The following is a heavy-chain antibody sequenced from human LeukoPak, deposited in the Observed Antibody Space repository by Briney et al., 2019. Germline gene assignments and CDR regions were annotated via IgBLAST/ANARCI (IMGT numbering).Heavy chain of an antibody. CDR1: GGSISSYY. J-gene: IGHJ6*03. CDR3: ARLATHYYYYMDV. CDR2: INHSGST. Sequence: SETLPLTCTVSGGSISSYYWSWIRQPPGKGLEWIGEINHSGSTNYNPSLKSRVTISVDTSKNQFSLKLSSVTAADTAVYYCARLATHYYYYMDVWGKGTTVTISS. V-gene: IGHV4-34*01. D-gene: IGHD1-26*01.